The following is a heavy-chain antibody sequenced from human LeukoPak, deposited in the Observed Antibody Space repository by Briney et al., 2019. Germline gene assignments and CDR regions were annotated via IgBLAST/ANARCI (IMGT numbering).Heavy chain of an antibody. Sequence: GASVKVSCKASGYTFTTYGISWVRQAPGQGLEWMGWISAHNGNTNYAQKLQGRVTMTTDTSTNTVHMEVRSLRSDDTAVYYCARAETTLLLDYWGQGTLVTVSS. CDR2: ISAHNGNT. J-gene: IGHJ4*02. CDR3: ARAETTLLLDY. D-gene: IGHD2-15*01. CDR1: GYTFTTYG. V-gene: IGHV1-18*01.